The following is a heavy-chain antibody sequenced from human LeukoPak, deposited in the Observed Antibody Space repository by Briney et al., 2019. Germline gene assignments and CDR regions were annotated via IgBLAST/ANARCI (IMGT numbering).Heavy chain of an antibody. CDR2: MNPNSGNT. CDR3: ASVPSSWYPKENDGHHDY. D-gene: IGHD6-13*01. Sequence: ASVKVSCKASGYTFTSYDINWVRQATGQGLEWMGWMNPNSGNTGYAQKFQGRVTMTRNTSISTAYMELSSLRSEDTAVYSCASVPSSWYPKENDGHHDYGGQGTLVTVSS. J-gene: IGHJ4*02. CDR1: GYTFTSYD. V-gene: IGHV1-8*01.